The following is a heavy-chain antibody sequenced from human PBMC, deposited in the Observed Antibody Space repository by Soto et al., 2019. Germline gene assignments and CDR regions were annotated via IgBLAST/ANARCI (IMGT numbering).Heavy chain of an antibody. CDR2: TYYRSKWYN. CDR1: GDSVSSNSAA. D-gene: IGHD3-9*01. Sequence: PSQTLSLTCAISGDSVSSNSAAWNWIRQSPSRGLEWLGRTYYRSKWYNDYAVSVKSRITINPDTSKNQFSLQLNSVTPEDTAVYYRARVADYDILTGYYYYGMDVWGQGTTVTVSS. J-gene: IGHJ6*02. V-gene: IGHV6-1*01. CDR3: ARVADYDILTGYYYYGMDV.